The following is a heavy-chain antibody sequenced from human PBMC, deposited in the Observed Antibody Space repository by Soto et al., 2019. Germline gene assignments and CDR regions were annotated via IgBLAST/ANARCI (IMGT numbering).Heavy chain of an antibody. CDR1: GGTFSSYA. CDR3: ARGGEYCSGWYGGWFAP. Sequence: ASVKVSCKASGGTFSSYAISWVRQAPGQGLEWMGGIIPIFGTANYAQKLQGRVTMTTDTSTSTAYMELRSLRSDDTAVYYCARGGEYCSGWYGGWFAPWGQGTLVLGSS. V-gene: IGHV1-69*05. CDR2: IIPIFGTA. J-gene: IGHJ5*02. D-gene: IGHD6-13*01.